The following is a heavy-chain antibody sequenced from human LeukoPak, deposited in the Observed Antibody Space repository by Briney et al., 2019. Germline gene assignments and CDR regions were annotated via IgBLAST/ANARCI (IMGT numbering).Heavy chain of an antibody. CDR3: ARVPPRRGSSSTRDAFDI. Sequence: SETLSLTCTVSGGSISSGSYYWSWIRQPAGKGLEWIGRIYTSGSTNYNPSLKSRVTISVDTSKNQFSLKLSSVTAADTAVYYCARVPPRRGSSSTRDAFDIWGQGTMVTVSS. CDR1: GGSISSGSYY. J-gene: IGHJ3*02. D-gene: IGHD6-6*01. V-gene: IGHV4-61*02. CDR2: IYTSGST.